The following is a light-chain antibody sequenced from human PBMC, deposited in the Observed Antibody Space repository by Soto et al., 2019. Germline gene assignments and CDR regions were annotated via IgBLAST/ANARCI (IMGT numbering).Light chain of an antibody. Sequence: QSALTQPASVSGSPGQSITISCTGSSTDAGGYNYVSWYQQHPGKAPKVMIYEVSNRPSGVSNRFSGSKSGNTASLTISGLQAEDEAAYYCSSYTSSSTYVFGTGTKVTVL. CDR2: EVS. J-gene: IGLJ1*01. CDR1: STDAGGYNY. V-gene: IGLV2-14*01. CDR3: SSYTSSSTYV.